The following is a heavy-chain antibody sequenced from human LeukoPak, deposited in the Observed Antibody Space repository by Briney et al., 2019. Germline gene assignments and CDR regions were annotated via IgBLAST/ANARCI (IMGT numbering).Heavy chain of an antibody. Sequence: GGSLRLSCAASGFTFSSYAMHWVRQAPDKGLEWVAVISYDGSNKYYADSVKGRFTISRDNSKNTLYLQMNSLRAEDTAVYYCARSYGAAGSGRSYFDYWGQGTLVTVSS. V-gene: IGHV3-30-3*01. CDR2: ISYDGSNK. CDR1: GFTFSSYA. CDR3: ARSYGAAGSGRSYFDY. D-gene: IGHD3-10*01. J-gene: IGHJ4*02.